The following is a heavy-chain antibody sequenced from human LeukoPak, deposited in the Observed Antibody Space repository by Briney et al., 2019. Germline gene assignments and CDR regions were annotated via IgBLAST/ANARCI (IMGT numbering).Heavy chain of an antibody. J-gene: IGHJ4*02. D-gene: IGHD3-22*01. CDR3: ARSVDSSGYLKDRYFDY. Sequence: ASVKVSCKASGYTFTSCYMHWVRQAPGQGLEWMGIINPSGGSTSYAQKFQGRVTMTRDTSTSTVYMELSSLRSEDTAVYYCARSVDSSGYLKDRYFDYWGQGTLVTVSS. CDR1: GYTFTSCY. CDR2: INPSGGST. V-gene: IGHV1-46*01.